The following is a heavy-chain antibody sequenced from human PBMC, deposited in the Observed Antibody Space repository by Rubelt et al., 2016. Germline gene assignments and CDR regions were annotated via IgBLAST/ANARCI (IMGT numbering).Heavy chain of an antibody. D-gene: IGHD4-17*01. Sequence: EVQLVESGGGLVKPGGSLRLSCAASGFTFSSYSMNWVRQAPGKGLEWVSSISSSSSYIYYADSVKGRFTISRDNTKNSLYLQMNSLRAEDTAVYYCARDYGDYWSNAFDIRGQGTMVTVSS. V-gene: IGHV3-21*04. CDR1: GFTFSSYS. CDR2: ISSSSSYI. CDR3: ARDYGDYWSNAFDI. J-gene: IGHJ3*02.